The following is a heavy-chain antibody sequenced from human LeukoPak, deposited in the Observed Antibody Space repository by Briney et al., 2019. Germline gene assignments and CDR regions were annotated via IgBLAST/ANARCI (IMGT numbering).Heavy chain of an antibody. CDR3: ARQGLTMTTVTAIDY. J-gene: IGHJ4*02. D-gene: IGHD4-17*01. CDR2: IYYSGST. CDR1: GGSISSSSYY. Sequence: SETLSLTCTVSGGSISSSSYYWGWIRQPPGKGLEWIGSIYYSGSTYYNPSLKSRVTISVDTSKNQFSLKLSSVTAADTAVYYCARQGLTMTTVTAIDYWGQGTLVTVSS. V-gene: IGHV4-39*01.